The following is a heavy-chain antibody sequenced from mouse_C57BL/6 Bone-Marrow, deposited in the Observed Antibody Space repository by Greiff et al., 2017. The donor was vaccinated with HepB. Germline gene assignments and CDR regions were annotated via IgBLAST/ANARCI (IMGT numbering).Heavy chain of an antibody. D-gene: IGHD1-1*01. CDR1: GYTFTSYW. J-gene: IGHJ2*01. CDR2: IDPSDSYT. Sequence: QVQLQQPGAELVKPGASVKLSCKASGYTFTSYWMQWVKQRPGQGLEWIGEIDPSDSYTNYNQKFKGKATLTVDTSSSTAYMQLSSLTSEDSAVYYCASRFYYYGSGWWCFASWGQGTPLPVSS. CDR3: ASRFYYYGSGWWCFAS. V-gene: IGHV1-50*01.